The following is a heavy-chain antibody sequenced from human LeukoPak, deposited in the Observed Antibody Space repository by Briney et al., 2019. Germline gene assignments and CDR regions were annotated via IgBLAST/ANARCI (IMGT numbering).Heavy chain of an antibody. CDR1: GGSFSGYY. V-gene: IGHV4-34*01. CDR2: INHSGST. Sequence: PSETLSLTCAVYGGSFSGYYWSWIRQPPGKGLEWIGEINHSGSTNYNPSLKSRVTMSVDTSKNQFSLKLSSVTAADTAVYYCAGGKRITIFGVVTLKGEWFDPWGQGTLVTVSS. CDR3: AGGKRITIFGVVTLKGEWFDP. J-gene: IGHJ5*02. D-gene: IGHD3-3*01.